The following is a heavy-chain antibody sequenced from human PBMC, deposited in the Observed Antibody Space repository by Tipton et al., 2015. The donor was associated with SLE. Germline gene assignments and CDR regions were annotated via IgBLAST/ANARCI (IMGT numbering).Heavy chain of an antibody. J-gene: IGHJ4*02. CDR1: GYTFTGYY. CDR3: ARVGDDYVGN. D-gene: IGHD3-16*01. CDR2: INPNSGGT. Sequence: QSGPEVKKPGASVKVSCKASGYTFTGYYMHWVRQAPGQGLEWMGWINPNSGGTNYAEKFQGRVTMTRDTSISTAYMELNRLGSDDTAVYFCARVGDDYVGNWGQGTLVTVSS. V-gene: IGHV1-2*02.